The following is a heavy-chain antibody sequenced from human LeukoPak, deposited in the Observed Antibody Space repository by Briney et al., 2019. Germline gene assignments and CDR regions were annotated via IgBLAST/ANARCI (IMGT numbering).Heavy chain of an antibody. Sequence: SETLSLTCSVSGVSISSLYWSWIRQPPGKGLEWIGYIYYTGSTNYNPSLKSRVTMFIDMSKNQFSLRLSSVPAADRAVDYGARHRGYSSSSPFDYWGQGTLVSVSS. D-gene: IGHD6-6*01. V-gene: IGHV4-59*08. CDR3: ARHRGYSSSSPFDY. CDR1: GVSISSLY. J-gene: IGHJ4*02. CDR2: IYYTGST.